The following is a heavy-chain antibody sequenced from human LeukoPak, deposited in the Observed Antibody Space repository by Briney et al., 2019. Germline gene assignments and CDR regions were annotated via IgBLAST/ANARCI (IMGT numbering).Heavy chain of an antibody. D-gene: IGHD4-23*01. V-gene: IGHV3-11*01. Sequence: GVLRLSCAASGFTFSDHYMSWLRQAPGKGLEWVAYISTRAAIIYYVDSVKGRFTVSADNAKNSLYLQMNSLRPEDTARYYCARGGDYAGVAALLDLWGQGTPVTVSS. CDR3: ARGGDYAGVAALLDL. CDR2: ISTRAAII. CDR1: GFTFSDHY. J-gene: IGHJ4*02.